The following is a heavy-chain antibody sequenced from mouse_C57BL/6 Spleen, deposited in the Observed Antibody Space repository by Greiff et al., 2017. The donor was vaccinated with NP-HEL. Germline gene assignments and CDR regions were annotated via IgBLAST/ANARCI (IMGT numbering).Heavy chain of an antibody. Sequence: QVQLQQPGAELVKPGASVKLSCKASGYTFTSYWMQWVKQRPGQGLEWIGEIDPSDSYTNYNQKFKGKATLTVDTSSSTAYMQLSSLTSEDSAVYYCALYYGNSFAYWGQGTLVTVSA. CDR2: IDPSDSYT. CDR1: GYTFTSYW. D-gene: IGHD2-1*01. V-gene: IGHV1-50*01. CDR3: ALYYGNSFAY. J-gene: IGHJ3*01.